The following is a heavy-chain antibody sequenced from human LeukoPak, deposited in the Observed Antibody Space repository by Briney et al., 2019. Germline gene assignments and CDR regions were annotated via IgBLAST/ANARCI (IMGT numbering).Heavy chain of an antibody. D-gene: IGHD2-2*01. V-gene: IGHV1-8*01. Sequence: ASVKVSCKTSGYTFTNYDINWVRQATGQGLEWMGWMNPNSGNTGYAQKFQGRVTMTRNTSISTAYMELSSLGSEDTAVYYCARPHCSSTDCHPPEWFDPWGQGTLVTVSS. CDR1: GYTFTNYD. CDR3: ARPHCSSTDCHPPEWFDP. J-gene: IGHJ5*02. CDR2: MNPNSGNT.